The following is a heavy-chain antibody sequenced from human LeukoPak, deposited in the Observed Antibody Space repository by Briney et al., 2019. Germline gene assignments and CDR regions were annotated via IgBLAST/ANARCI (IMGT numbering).Heavy chain of an antibody. V-gene: IGHV4-59*01. CDR1: GGSISSYY. CDR3: AREGGYYYYYGMDV. Sequence: SETLSLTCTVSGGSISSYYWSWLRQPPGKGLEWIGYIYYSGSTNYNPSLKSRVTISVDTSKNQFSLKLSSVTAADTAVYYCAREGGYYYYYGMDVWGQGTTVTVSS. CDR2: IYYSGST. J-gene: IGHJ6*02.